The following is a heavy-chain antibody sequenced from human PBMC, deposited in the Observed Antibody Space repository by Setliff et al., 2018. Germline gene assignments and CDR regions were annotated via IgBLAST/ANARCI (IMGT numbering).Heavy chain of an antibody. CDR3: RLVRFCTRTSCQRLSGGEF. V-gene: IGHV1-18*01. J-gene: IGHJ4*02. Sequence: ASVKVSCKTSGYTFNDYGIAWVRQAPGQGLEWIGWISAYTGNTFYSPKFHGRVTLTTDTSTSTGYMELRSLGSDDTAVYCSRLVRFCTRTSCQRLSGGEFWGQGTLVTVSS. D-gene: IGHD2-8*01. CDR2: ISAYTGNT. CDR1: GYTFNDYG.